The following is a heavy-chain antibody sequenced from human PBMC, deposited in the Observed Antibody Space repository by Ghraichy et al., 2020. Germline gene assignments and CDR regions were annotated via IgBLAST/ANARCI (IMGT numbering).Heavy chain of an antibody. CDR2: ISSSSSTI. D-gene: IGHD6-19*01. J-gene: IGHJ6*02. Sequence: RGSLRLSCAASGFTFSSYSMNWVRQAPGKGLEWVSYISSSSSTIYYADSVKGRFTISRDNAKNSLYLQMNSLRDEDTAVYYCARVRTYSNGWYGDYYYAMDVWGQGTTVTVSS. CDR1: GFTFSSYS. CDR3: ARVRTYSNGWYGDYYYAMDV. V-gene: IGHV3-48*02.